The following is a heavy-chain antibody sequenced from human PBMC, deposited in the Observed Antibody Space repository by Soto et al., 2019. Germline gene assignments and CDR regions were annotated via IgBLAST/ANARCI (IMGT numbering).Heavy chain of an antibody. J-gene: IGHJ4*02. CDR3: ARGRGGGDTTDGVDY. D-gene: IGHD2-21*01. Sequence: VKVSCKASGYTFTSYDINWVRQATGQGLEWMGWMNPNSGNAGYAQQFQGRVTMTRSTSISTAYMELSSLRSEDTAVYYCARGRGGGDTTDGVDYWGQGTLVTVSS. CDR1: GYTFTSYD. V-gene: IGHV1-8*01. CDR2: MNPNSGNA.